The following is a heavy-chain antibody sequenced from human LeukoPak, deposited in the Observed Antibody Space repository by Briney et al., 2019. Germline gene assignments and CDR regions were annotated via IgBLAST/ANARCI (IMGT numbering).Heavy chain of an antibody. CDR1: GGSISSYY. Sequence: SETLSLTCTVSGGSISSYYWSWIRQPPGKGLEWIGYIYYSGSTNYNPSLKSRVTISVDTSKNQSSLKLSSVTAADTAVYYCARERRGYSGYPRMDVWGQGTTVTVSS. J-gene: IGHJ6*02. CDR3: ARERRGYSGYPRMDV. V-gene: IGHV4-59*01. CDR2: IYYSGST. D-gene: IGHD5-12*01.